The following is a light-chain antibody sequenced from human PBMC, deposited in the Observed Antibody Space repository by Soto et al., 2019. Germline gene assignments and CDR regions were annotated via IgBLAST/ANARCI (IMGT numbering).Light chain of an antibody. CDR3: QQRSDWPPLT. CDR1: RSVSSY. Sequence: EIVLTQSPATLSLSPGERATLSCRASRSVSSYLAWYQQKPGQAPRLLIYDASNRAIGIPARFSGSGSGTDFTLTISSLEPEDFAVYYCQQRSDWPPLTFGGGTKVEIK. J-gene: IGKJ4*01. V-gene: IGKV3-11*01. CDR2: DAS.